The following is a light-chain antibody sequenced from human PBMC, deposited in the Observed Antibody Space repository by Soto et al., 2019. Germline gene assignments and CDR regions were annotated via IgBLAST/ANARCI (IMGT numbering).Light chain of an antibody. CDR1: SSDVGGYKY. J-gene: IGLJ1*01. CDR2: DVS. V-gene: IGLV2-14*01. CDR3: SSYAGSSTLYV. Sequence: QSALTQPASVSGSPGQSITISCTGTSSDVGGYKYVSWYQQHPGNAPKLMIFDVSNRPSGVSNRFSGSKSGNTASLTISGLQAEDEADYYCSSYAGSSTLYVFVPGTKLTVL.